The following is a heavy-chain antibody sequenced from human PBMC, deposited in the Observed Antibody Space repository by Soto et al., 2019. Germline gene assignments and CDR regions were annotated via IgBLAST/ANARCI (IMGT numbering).Heavy chain of an antibody. CDR2: ISSSSSYI. D-gene: IGHD4-17*01. Sequence: EVQLVESGGGLVKPGGSLRLSCAASGFTFSSYSMNWVRQAPGKGLEWVSSISSSSSYIYYADSVKGRFTISRDNAKNSLYLQMNSLRAEDTAVYYCARDKSPLRRTGVWFDPWAREPWSPSPQ. CDR1: GFTFSSYS. V-gene: IGHV3-21*01. CDR3: ARDKSPLRRTGVWFDP. J-gene: IGHJ5*02.